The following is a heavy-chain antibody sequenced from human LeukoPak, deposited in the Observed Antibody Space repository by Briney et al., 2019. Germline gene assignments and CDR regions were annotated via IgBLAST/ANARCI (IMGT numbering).Heavy chain of an antibody. V-gene: IGHV3-49*04. CDR1: GFSFRTHW. CDR3: SRMLYCSAGSCSSDY. D-gene: IGHD2-15*01. CDR2: IRSKAYGGTA. J-gene: IGHJ4*02. Sequence: GGSLRLSCAASGFSFRTHWMTWVRQAPGKGLEWVGFIRSKAYGGTAEYAASVKGRFTLSRDDSKSIAYLQMNSLETEDTAVYFCSRMLYCSAGSCSSDYGGQGTLVTVSS.